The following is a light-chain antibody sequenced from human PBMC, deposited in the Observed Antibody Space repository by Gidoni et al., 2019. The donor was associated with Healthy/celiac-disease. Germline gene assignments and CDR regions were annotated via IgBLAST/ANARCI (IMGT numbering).Light chain of an antibody. CDR1: QSISSY. J-gene: IGKJ1*01. Sequence: IQMTQSPSSLSASVGDRVTITCRASQSISSYLNWYQQKPGKAPKLLSYAASSLQSGVPSRFSGSGSGTDFTLTISSLQPEDFATYYCQQSYSTLVTFGQGTKVEIK. CDR3: QQSYSTLVT. V-gene: IGKV1-39*01. CDR2: AAS.